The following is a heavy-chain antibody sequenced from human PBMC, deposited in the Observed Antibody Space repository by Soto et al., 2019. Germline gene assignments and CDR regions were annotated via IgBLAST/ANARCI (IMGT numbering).Heavy chain of an antibody. J-gene: IGHJ6*02. V-gene: IGHV1-18*01. CDR2: ISPYNDYT. CDR1: GYTFIRYG. Sequence: QVQLVQSAAEVKKPGASVKVTCKASGYTFIRYGITWVRQAPGQGLEWVGWISPYNDYTEYAQKFHGRVTMTTDTSSRTVPMAPRGLRSDDTAVSYCARGAYYDNFWKNLNYYGLDVWGQGTTVTVSS. D-gene: IGHD3-16*01. CDR3: ARGAYYDNFWKNLNYYGLDV.